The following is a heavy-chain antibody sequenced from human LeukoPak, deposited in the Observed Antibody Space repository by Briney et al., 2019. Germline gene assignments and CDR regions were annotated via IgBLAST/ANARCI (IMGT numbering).Heavy chain of an antibody. Sequence: GGSLRLSCAASGFTVSSNYMSWVRQAPGKGLEWVSVLYSGGSTYYADSVKGRFTISRDNSKNTLYLQMNSLRAEDTAVYYCATEPARTTYYGMDVWGQGTTVTVSS. D-gene: IGHD2-2*01. J-gene: IGHJ6*02. CDR2: LYSGGST. CDR1: GFTVSSNY. CDR3: ATEPARTTYYGMDV. V-gene: IGHV3-53*01.